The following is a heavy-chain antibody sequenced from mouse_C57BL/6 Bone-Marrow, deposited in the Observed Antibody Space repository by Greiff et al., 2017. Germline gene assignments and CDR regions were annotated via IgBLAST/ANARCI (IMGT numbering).Heavy chain of an antibody. D-gene: IGHD1-1*01. CDR2: IHPNSGST. V-gene: IGHV1-64*01. Sequence: QVQLKQPGAELVKPGASVKLSCKASGYTFTSYWMHWVKQRPGQGLEWIGMIHPNSGSTNYNEKFKSKATLTVDKSSSTAYMQLSSLTAEDSAVYYCARRGYCGSPNYVDYWGQGTTLTVSA. CDR1: GYTFTSYW. J-gene: IGHJ2*01. CDR3: ARRGYCGSPNYVDY.